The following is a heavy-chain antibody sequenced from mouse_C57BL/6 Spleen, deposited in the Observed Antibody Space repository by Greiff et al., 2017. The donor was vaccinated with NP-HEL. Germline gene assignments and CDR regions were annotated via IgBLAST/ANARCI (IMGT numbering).Heavy chain of an antibody. V-gene: IGHV1-4*01. J-gene: IGHJ2*01. CDR3: ARGDYYGSVDY. CDR1: GYTFTSYT. D-gene: IGHD1-1*01. Sequence: VQLQQSGAELARPGASVKMSCKASGYTFTSYTMHWVKQRPGQGLEWIGYINPSSGYTKYNQKFKDKATLTADKSSSTAYMQLSSLTSEDSAVYYCARGDYYGSVDYWGQGTTLTVSS. CDR2: INPSSGYT.